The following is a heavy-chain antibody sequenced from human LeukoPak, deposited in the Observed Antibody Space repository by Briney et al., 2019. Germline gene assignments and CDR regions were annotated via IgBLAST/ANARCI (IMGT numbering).Heavy chain of an antibody. CDR2: IKQDGSEM. CDR3: ARDFRNSYGPTSYYFDY. Sequence: PGESLRLSCAASGFTFSSYSMNWVRLAPEKGLEWVAYIKQDGSEMYSVETVKGRYTISRDDAKNSLYLQMNSLRAEDTAVYYCARDFRNSYGPTSYYFDYWGQGTLVIVSS. J-gene: IGHJ4*02. V-gene: IGHV3-7*04. CDR1: GFTFSSYS. D-gene: IGHD5-18*01.